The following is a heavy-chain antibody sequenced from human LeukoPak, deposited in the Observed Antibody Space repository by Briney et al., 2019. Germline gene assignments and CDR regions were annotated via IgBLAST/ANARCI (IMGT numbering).Heavy chain of an antibody. CDR3: ANEDVPNDY. CDR1: GFTFSNHA. CDR2: ISMSGHKT. V-gene: IGHV3-23*01. Sequence: AGGSLRLSCAACGFTFSNHAMRWVRQAPGEGREWVSGISMSGHKTYYADSVKGRFTICRENEKNTVYVEMNSRRGDDTAVYYCANEDVPNDYWGQGTLVTVSS. J-gene: IGHJ4*02. D-gene: IGHD2-2*01.